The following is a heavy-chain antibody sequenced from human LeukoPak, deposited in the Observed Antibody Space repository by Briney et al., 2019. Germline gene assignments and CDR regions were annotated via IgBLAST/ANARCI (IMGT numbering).Heavy chain of an antibody. V-gene: IGHV1-18*01. Sequence: ASVKVSCKASIYTFNNYGFNWVRQAPGQGLEWMGWISVYNGNTDYAQKFQGSVTMTTDTSTSTVYMDLRSLRSDDTAVYFCARDLYRSVPRPTIFDYWGQGTLVTVSS. D-gene: IGHD6-6*01. J-gene: IGHJ4*02. CDR1: IYTFNNYG. CDR2: ISVYNGNT. CDR3: ARDLYRSVPRPTIFDY.